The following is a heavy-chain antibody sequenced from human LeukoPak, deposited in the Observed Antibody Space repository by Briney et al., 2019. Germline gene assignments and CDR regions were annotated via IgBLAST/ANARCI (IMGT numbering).Heavy chain of an antibody. CDR1: GFTFSSYA. Sequence: GGSLRLSCAASGFTFSSYAMSWVRQAPGKGLEGVSVISGSGGSTYYADSVQGRFTISRDNSKNTQYLQMNSLRAEDTAVYYCAKDGRSSGPPHGYWGQGTLVTVSS. V-gene: IGHV3-23*01. CDR2: ISGSGGST. J-gene: IGHJ4*02. CDR3: AKDGRSSGPPHGY. D-gene: IGHD3-10*01.